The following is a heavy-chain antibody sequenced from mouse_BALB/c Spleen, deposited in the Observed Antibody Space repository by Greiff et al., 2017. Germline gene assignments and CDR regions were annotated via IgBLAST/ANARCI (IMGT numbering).Heavy chain of an antibody. CDR3: ARWALTTVALDY. D-gene: IGHD1-1*01. V-gene: IGHV14-3*02. CDR2: IDPANGNT. Sequence: EVQGVESGAELVKPGASVKLSCTASGFNIKDTYMHWVKQRPEQGLEWIGRIDPANGNTKYDPKFQGKATITADTSSNTAYLQLSSLTSEDTAVYYCARWALTTVALDYWGQGTTLTVSS. J-gene: IGHJ2*01. CDR1: GFNIKDTY.